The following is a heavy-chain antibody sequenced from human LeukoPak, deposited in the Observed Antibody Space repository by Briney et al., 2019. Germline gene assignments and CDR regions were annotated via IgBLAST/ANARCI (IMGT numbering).Heavy chain of an antibody. D-gene: IGHD1-1*01. J-gene: IGHJ4*02. Sequence: AGSLRLSCAASGFSISNSGMSWVRQAPAKGLEWVAGISGGGANTHYADSVKGRFTISRDNSKNTLFQQMNSLRDEDTAIYYGSKWNGHCEYWGQGTLVTVSS. CDR1: GFSISNSG. V-gene: IGHV3-23*01. CDR3: SKWNGHCEY. CDR2: ISGGGANT.